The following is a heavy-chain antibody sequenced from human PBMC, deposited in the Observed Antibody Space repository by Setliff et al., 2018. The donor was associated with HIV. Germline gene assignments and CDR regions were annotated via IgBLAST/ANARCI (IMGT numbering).Heavy chain of an antibody. D-gene: IGHD4-17*01. CDR2: ISGSGGST. V-gene: IGHV3-23*01. Sequence: GGSLRLSCAASGFTFSSYAMSWVRQAPGKGLEWVSAISGSGGSTYYADSVKGRFTISRDNSKNTLYLQMNSLRAEDTAVYYCAKDTSPRPVTRETTAYFDYWGQGTLVTVSS. CDR1: GFTFSSYA. J-gene: IGHJ4*02. CDR3: AKDTSPRPVTRETTAYFDY.